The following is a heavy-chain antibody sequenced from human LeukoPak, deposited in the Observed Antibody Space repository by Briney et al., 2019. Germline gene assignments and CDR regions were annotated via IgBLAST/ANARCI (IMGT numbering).Heavy chain of an antibody. Sequence: GGSLRLSCAASGFTFNTYTMNWVRQAPGKGLEWVSYISGSSGIIDYADSVKGRFTISRDSAKNSLYLQMNSLRAEDTAVYYCARGDFDCWGQGTLVTVSS. CDR3: ARGDFDC. CDR1: GFTFNTYT. CDR2: ISGSSGII. V-gene: IGHV3-48*04. J-gene: IGHJ4*02.